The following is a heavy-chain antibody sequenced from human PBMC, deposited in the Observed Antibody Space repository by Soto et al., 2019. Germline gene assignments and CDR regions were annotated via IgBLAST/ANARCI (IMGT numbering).Heavy chain of an antibody. D-gene: IGHD6-6*01. CDR3: AKGGWYTSSSRSDC. J-gene: IGHJ4*02. Sequence: QVQLVESGGGVVQPGTSLRLSCSASGFTLSGVDMHWVRQAPGKGLEWVAVMSYDGRNQYYAYSVKGRFTVSRDSSKSTLYLQMNSLRTEDAAVSYCAKGGWYTSSSRSDCWGQGTLVTVSS. CDR2: MSYDGRNQ. V-gene: IGHV3-30*18. CDR1: GFTLSGVD.